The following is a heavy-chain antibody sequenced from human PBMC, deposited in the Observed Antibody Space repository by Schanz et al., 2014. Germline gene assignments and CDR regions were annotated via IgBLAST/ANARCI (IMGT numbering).Heavy chain of an antibody. D-gene: IGHD6-6*01. CDR2: ISYDGNEK. J-gene: IGHJ6*02. Sequence: QVQLVESGGGVVQPGRSLRLSCAASGFSFSTYAMHWVRQAPGKGLEWVAFISYDGNEKHYPDSVKGRFTISRDNSKNTLYLQMNSLRAEDPAVYYWARAPPPYSSSPYYWYYGMDVWGQGTTVTVSS. CDR1: GFSFSTYA. CDR3: ARAPPPYSSSPYYWYYGMDV. V-gene: IGHV3-30*04.